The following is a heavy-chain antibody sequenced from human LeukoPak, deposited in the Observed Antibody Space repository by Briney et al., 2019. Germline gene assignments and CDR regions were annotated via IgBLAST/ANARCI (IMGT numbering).Heavy chain of an antibody. Sequence: SETLSLTCTVSGVSISTYYWGWIRQPPGKGLEWIGRIYHSGSTYYNPSLKSRVTIAVETSKNQFSLKLSSVTAADKAVYYCARSCRILDIVATIRARLGGNGFDIWGQGTMVTVSS. V-gene: IGHV4-39*07. CDR1: GVSISTYY. CDR2: IYHSGST. J-gene: IGHJ3*02. D-gene: IGHD5-12*01. CDR3: ARSCRILDIVATIRARLGGNGFDI.